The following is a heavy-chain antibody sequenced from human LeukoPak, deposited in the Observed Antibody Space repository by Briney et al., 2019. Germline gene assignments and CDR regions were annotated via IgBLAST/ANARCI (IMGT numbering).Heavy chain of an antibody. CDR3: ARHTPYCSGGSCYYYYGMDV. D-gene: IGHD2-15*01. CDR2: IYPGDSDT. V-gene: IGHV5-51*01. J-gene: IGHJ6*02. Sequence: GESLQISCQGSGYSFTSYWIGWVRPMPGKGLEWMGIIYPGDSDTRYSPSFQGQVTISADKSISTAYLQWSSLKASDTAMYYCARHTPYCSGGSCYYYYGMDVWGQGTTVTVSS. CDR1: GYSFTSYW.